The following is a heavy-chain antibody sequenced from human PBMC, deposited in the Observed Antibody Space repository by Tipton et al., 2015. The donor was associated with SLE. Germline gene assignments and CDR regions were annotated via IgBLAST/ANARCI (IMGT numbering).Heavy chain of an antibody. Sequence: TLSLTCTVSGGSISSSSYYWGWIRQPPGKGLEWIGSIYYSGSTYYNPSLKSRVTISVDTSKNQFSLKLSSVTAADTAVYYCAREVADLDSWGYFDYWGQGTLVTVSS. CDR2: IYYSGST. CDR3: AREVADLDSWGYFDY. J-gene: IGHJ4*02. CDR1: GGSISSSSYY. D-gene: IGHD2-15*01. V-gene: IGHV4-39*02.